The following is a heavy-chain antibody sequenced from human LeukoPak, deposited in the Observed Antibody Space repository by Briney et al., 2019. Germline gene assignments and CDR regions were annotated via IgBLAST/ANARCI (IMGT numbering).Heavy chain of an antibody. D-gene: IGHD3-10*01. CDR3: ARALYYYGSGSYLY. V-gene: IGHV4-34*01. Sequence: SETLSLTCAVYGGSFSGYYWSWIRQPPGKGLEWIWEINHSGSTNYNPSLKSRVTISVDTSKNQFSLKLSSVTAADTAVYYCARALYYYGSGSYLYWGQGTLVTVSS. CDR2: INHSGST. J-gene: IGHJ4*02. CDR1: GGSFSGYY.